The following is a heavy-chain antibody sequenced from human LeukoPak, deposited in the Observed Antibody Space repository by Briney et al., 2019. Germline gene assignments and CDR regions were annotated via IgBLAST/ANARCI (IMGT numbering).Heavy chain of an antibody. CDR1: GFTFSSYD. D-gene: IGHD3-10*01. Sequence: GGSLRLSCAASGFTFSSYDMHWVRQATGKGLEWVSAIGTAGDTYCPGSVKGRFTISRENAKNSLYLQMNSLRAGDTAVYYCARGELVTSYYYYYYMDVWGKGTTVTVSS. CDR2: IGTAGDT. J-gene: IGHJ6*03. CDR3: ARGELVTSYYYYYYMDV. V-gene: IGHV3-13*01.